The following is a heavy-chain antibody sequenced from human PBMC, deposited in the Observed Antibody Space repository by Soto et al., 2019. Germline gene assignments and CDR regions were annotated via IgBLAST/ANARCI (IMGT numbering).Heavy chain of an antibody. CDR3: ASTVEMATFGDKDAFDI. J-gene: IGHJ3*02. V-gene: IGHV1-69*02. CDR2: IIPILGIA. D-gene: IGHD3-10*01. CDR1: GGTFSSYT. Sequence: QVQLVQSGAEVKKPGSSVKVSCKASGGTFSSYTISWVRQAPGQGLEWMGRIIPILGIANYAQKFQGRVTITADKSTSTAYLELSSLRSEDTAVYYCASTVEMATFGDKDAFDIWGQGTMVTVSS.